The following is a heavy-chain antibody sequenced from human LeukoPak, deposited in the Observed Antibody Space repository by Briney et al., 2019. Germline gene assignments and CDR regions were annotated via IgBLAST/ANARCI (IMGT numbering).Heavy chain of an antibody. CDR2: IKQDGSEK. Sequence: PGGTLRLSCAASGFTFSSYWMNWVRQAPGKGLEWVANIKQDGSEKYYVDSVEGRFTISRDNAKNSLYLHMNSLRAEDTAVYYCARDPGAAGTWFDPWGQGTLVTVSS. D-gene: IGHD6-13*01. J-gene: IGHJ5*02. V-gene: IGHV3-7*01. CDR3: ARDPGAAGTWFDP. CDR1: GFTFSSYW.